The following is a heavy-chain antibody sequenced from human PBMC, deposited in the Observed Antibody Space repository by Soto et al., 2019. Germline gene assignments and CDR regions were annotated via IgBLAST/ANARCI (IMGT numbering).Heavy chain of an antibody. CDR3: ARSPPGIFGVVIALDWFDP. Sequence: SETLSLTCTVSGGSISSYYWSWIRQPPGKGLEWIGYIYYSGSTNYNPSLKSRVTISVDTSKNQFSLKLSSVTAADTAVYYCARSPPGIFGVVIALDWFDPWGQGTLVTVSS. J-gene: IGHJ5*02. CDR1: GGSISSYY. V-gene: IGHV4-59*01. CDR2: IYYSGST. D-gene: IGHD3-3*01.